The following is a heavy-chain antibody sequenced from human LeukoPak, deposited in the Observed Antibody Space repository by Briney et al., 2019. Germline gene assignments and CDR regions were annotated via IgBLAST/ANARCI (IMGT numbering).Heavy chain of an antibody. V-gene: IGHV3-21*01. CDR3: AAVGSDAFDI. J-gene: IGHJ3*02. Sequence: GGSLRLSCAASEFTFSSYSMNWVRQAPGKGLEWVSSISTSSSYIYYADSMKGRFTIPRDNAKNSLYLQMNSLRAEDTAAYYCAAVGSDAFDIWGQGTMVTVSS. CDR1: EFTFSSYS. CDR2: ISTSSSYI. D-gene: IGHD6-19*01.